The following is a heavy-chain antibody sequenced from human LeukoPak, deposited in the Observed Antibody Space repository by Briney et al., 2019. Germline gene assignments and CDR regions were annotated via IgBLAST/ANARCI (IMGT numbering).Heavy chain of an antibody. J-gene: IGHJ5*02. CDR2: INPSGCST. Sequence: ASVKVSCKASGYIFTRYYMHWVRQAPGQGREGMGIINPSGCSTSYAEKFQGRVTMTRDMSTSTDYMELSSLRPEDTAVYYCARDNSVEDTAWWFDPWGQGTLVTVSS. CDR1: GYIFTRYY. D-gene: IGHD4-23*01. CDR3: ARDNSVEDTAWWFDP. V-gene: IGHV1-46*01.